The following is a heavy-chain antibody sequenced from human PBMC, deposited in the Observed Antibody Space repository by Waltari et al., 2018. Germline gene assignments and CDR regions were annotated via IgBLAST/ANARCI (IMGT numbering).Heavy chain of an antibody. V-gene: IGHV4-59*01. J-gene: IGHJ6*03. Sequence: QVQLQESGPGLVKPSENLSLTCTVSGGPISRYHWTWIPQTPGKGMEWIGYIYYSGSTNYNPSLKSRVTISVDTSKNQFSLKLSSVTAADTAVYYCARALGSSGYQGDYYYYYMDVWGKGTTVTVSS. D-gene: IGHD3-22*01. CDR2: IYYSGST. CDR3: ARALGSSGYQGDYYYYYMDV. CDR1: GGPISRYH.